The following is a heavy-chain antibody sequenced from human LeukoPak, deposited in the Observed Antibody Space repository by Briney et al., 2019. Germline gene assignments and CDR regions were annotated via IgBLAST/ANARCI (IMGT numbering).Heavy chain of an antibody. CDR1: GFTFTDYY. V-gene: IGHV4-59*08. CDR3: ARHNSIAAAGWRFYWYFDL. D-gene: IGHD6-13*01. Sequence: GSLRLSCAASGFTFTDYYMSWIRQPPGKGLEWIGYIYYSGSTNYNPSLKSRVTISVDTSKNQFSLKLSSVTAADTAVYYCARHNSIAAAGWRFYWYFDLWGRGTLVTVSS. CDR2: IYYSGST. J-gene: IGHJ2*01.